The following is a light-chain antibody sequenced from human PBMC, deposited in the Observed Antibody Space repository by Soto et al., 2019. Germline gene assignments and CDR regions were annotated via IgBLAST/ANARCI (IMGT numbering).Light chain of an antibody. V-gene: IGKV1-5*01. CDR1: QSISWS. CDR3: QQYNSDVFT. J-gene: IGKJ3*01. CDR2: DAS. Sequence: DIQMTQSPSTLSASVGDRVTITCRASQSISWSLAWYQQKPGRAPKLLIFDASSLESGVPSRFGGSGFGTEFPLTISSLQPDDFATYYCQQYNSDVFTFGPGTTVDIK.